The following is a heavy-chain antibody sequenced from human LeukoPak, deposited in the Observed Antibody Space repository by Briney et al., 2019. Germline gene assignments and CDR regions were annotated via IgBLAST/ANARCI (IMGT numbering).Heavy chain of an antibody. D-gene: IGHD3-22*01. CDR3: AKSSYYDSSGYYGRTIFDY. Sequence: GGSLRLSCAASGFTFSSYAMSWVRQAPGKGLEWVSATSGSGGSTYYADSVKGRFTISRDNSKNTLYLQMNSLRAEDTAVYYCAKSSYYDSSGYYGRTIFDYWGQGTLVTVSS. J-gene: IGHJ4*02. CDR1: GFTFSSYA. CDR2: TSGSGGST. V-gene: IGHV3-23*01.